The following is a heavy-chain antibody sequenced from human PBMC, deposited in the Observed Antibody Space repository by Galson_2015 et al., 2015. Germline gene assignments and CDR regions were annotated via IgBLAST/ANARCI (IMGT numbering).Heavy chain of an antibody. V-gene: IGHV3-49*04. D-gene: IGHD2-8*02. CDR3: NGRHCPGGVCSLDL. Sequence: SLRLSCAGSGFNFGDYALTWVRQAPGKGLEWVGLITSKPHGEKTENARPVKAKFTISRDDPNSVAYLQINSLKMEDSCMYFCNGRHCPGGVCSLDLWGRGTLVTVSS. CDR1: GFNFGDYA. CDR2: ITSKPHGEKT. J-gene: IGHJ2*01.